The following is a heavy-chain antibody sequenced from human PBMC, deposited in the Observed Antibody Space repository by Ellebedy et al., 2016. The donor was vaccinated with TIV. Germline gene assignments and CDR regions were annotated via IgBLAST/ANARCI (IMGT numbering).Heavy chain of an antibody. CDR3: ARSTYADLDF. D-gene: IGHD3-16*01. Sequence: ASVKVSCXASGYSFSSYNIHWVRQAPGQSLEWLGFIHPGTGNTKYSLKFQGTVTFSRETTANVAYMELTSLISEDTAIYYCARSTYADLDFWGQGTLVTVSS. J-gene: IGHJ1*01. CDR1: GYSFSSYN. CDR2: IHPGTGNT. V-gene: IGHV1-3*01.